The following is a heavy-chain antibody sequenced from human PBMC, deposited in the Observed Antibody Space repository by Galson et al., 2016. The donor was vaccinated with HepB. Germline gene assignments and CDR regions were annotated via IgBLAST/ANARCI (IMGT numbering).Heavy chain of an antibody. CDR2: MYPGNSET. D-gene: IGHD5-18*01. Sequence: QSGADVKKPGESLKISCQGSESSFVRYWIGWVRQMPGKGLEWVGIMYPGNSETRYGPSFQGQVTISADNSFGTAYLSWSSLKASYTAVYYCVRQPLHGYGRTHFDFWGQGTLVTVSS. CDR3: VRQPLHGYGRTHFDF. J-gene: IGHJ4*02. V-gene: IGHV5-51*01. CDR1: ESSFVRYW.